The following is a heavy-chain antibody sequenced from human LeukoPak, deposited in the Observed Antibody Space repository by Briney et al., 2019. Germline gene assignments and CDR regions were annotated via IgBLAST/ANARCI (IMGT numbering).Heavy chain of an antibody. CDR2: ISYDGSNK. CDR1: GFTFSSYS. J-gene: IGHJ4*02. Sequence: GGTLRLSCAASGFTFSSYSMNWVRQTPGKGLEWVAVISYDGSNKYYADSVKGRFTISRDNAQKSVYLQMNSLRVEDTAVYYCARDYPLAYGVAGEASSDYWGQGTLVTVSS. D-gene: IGHD4-17*01. CDR3: ARDYPLAYGVAGEASSDY. V-gene: IGHV3-30*04.